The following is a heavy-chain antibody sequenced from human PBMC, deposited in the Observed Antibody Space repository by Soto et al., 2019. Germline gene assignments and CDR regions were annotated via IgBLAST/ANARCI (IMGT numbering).Heavy chain of an antibody. Sequence: SETRSLTCTVSGGSMSGLYWSWIRQPPGKGLECIGFIYYSGYTNYNPSLKSRVTMSVDTSKNQFSLKLSSVTAADTAVYYCARAYGDSFFDLWGQGTLVTVSS. CDR1: GGSMSGLY. CDR2: IYYSGYT. J-gene: IGHJ4*02. V-gene: IGHV4-59*11. D-gene: IGHD4-17*01. CDR3: ARAYGDSFFDL.